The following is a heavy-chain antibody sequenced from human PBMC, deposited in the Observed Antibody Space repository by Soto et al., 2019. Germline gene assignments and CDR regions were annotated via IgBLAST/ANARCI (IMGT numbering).Heavy chain of an antibody. CDR1: GGSISSGGYY. D-gene: IGHD1-7*01. Sequence: PSETLSLTCTVSGGSISSGGYYWSWIRQHPGKGLEWIGYIYYSGSTYYNPSLKSRVTISVDTSKNQFSLKLSSVTAADTAVYFFVSSLNWHYGFDPWGQGTLVPGSS. J-gene: IGHJ5*02. CDR3: VSSLNWHYGFDP. CDR2: IYYSGST. V-gene: IGHV4-31*03.